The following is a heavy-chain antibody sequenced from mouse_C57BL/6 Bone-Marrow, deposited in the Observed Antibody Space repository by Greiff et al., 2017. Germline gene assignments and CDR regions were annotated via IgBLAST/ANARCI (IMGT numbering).Heavy chain of an antibody. CDR3: ARQGVTPSYYAMDY. V-gene: IGHV5-6*01. D-gene: IGHD2-5*01. Sequence: EVKLVESGGDLVKPGGSLKLSCAASGFTFSSYGMSWVRQTPDKRLEWVATISSGGSYTYYPDSVKGRFTISRDNAKNTLYLQMSSLKSEDTAMYYCARQGVTPSYYAMDYWGQGTSVTVSS. CDR1: GFTFSSYG. CDR2: ISSGGSYT. J-gene: IGHJ4*01.